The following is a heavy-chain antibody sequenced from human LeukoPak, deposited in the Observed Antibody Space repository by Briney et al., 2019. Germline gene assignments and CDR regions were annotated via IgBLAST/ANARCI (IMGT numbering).Heavy chain of an antibody. J-gene: IGHJ4*02. CDR2: IWYDGSNK. V-gene: IGHV3-33*06. CDR3: AKGGGPVYSSGYFDY. Sequence: GGSLRLSCAASGFTFSSYGMHWVRQAPGKGLEWVAVIWYDGSNKYYADSVKGRFTVSRDNSKNTLYLQMNSLRAEDTAVSYCAKGGGPVYSSGYFDYWGQGTLVTVSS. CDR1: GFTFSSYG. D-gene: IGHD6-19*01.